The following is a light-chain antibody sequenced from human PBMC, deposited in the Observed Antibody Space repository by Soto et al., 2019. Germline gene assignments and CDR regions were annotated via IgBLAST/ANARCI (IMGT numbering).Light chain of an antibody. CDR1: QTISSY. Sequence: DIQMTQSPSSLSASVGDRVTITCRASQTISSYLHWYQQKPGKAPKLLIYAASSLQSGVPSRFSGSGSGTDFTLTISSLQPEDFATYYCQHSYSTPWTFGQGTKVEIK. CDR2: AAS. CDR3: QHSYSTPWT. V-gene: IGKV1-39*01. J-gene: IGKJ1*01.